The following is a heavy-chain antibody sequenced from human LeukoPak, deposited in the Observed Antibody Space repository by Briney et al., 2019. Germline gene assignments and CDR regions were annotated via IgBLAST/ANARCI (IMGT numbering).Heavy chain of an antibody. V-gene: IGHV3-23*01. CDR3: AKGGGSGTNGYVQY. D-gene: IGHD2-8*01. J-gene: IGHJ4*02. Sequence: QPGTSLRLSCASSGFTFSSNAMSWVRQAPGKGLDWISYITANTDSTYYADSVKGRFTISRDNSRNTLYLQMNSLAAEDTAVYYCAKGGGSGTNGYVQYWGQGTLVTVAS. CDR1: GFTFSSNA. CDR2: ITANTDST.